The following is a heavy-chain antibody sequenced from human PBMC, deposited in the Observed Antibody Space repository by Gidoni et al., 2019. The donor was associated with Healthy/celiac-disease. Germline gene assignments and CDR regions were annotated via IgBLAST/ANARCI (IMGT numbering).Heavy chain of an antibody. V-gene: IGHV4-30-4*01. CDR1: GGSISSGDYY. J-gene: IGHJ4*02. D-gene: IGHD3-22*01. CDR2: IYYSGST. Sequence: QVQLQESGPGLVKPSQTLSLTCTVSGGSISSGDYYWSWIRQPPGKGLEWIGYIYYSGSTYYNPSLKSRVTISVDTSKNQFSLKLSSVTAADTAVYYCARGSRDYDLRINHFFDYWGQGTLVTVSS. CDR3: ARGSRDYDLRINHFFDY.